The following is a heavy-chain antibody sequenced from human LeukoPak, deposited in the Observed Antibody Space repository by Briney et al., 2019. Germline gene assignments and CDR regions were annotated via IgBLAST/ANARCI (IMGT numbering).Heavy chain of an antibody. CDR3: ARLSYSGSDAFDI. J-gene: IGHJ3*02. D-gene: IGHD2-15*01. Sequence: PSETLSLTCAVSGYSISSGYYWGWIRQPPGKGLEWIGSIYYSGSTYYNPSLKSRVTISVDTSKNQFSLKLSSVTAADTAVYYCARLSYSGSDAFDIWGQGTMVTVSS. V-gene: IGHV4-38-2*01. CDR1: GYSISSGYY. CDR2: IYYSGST.